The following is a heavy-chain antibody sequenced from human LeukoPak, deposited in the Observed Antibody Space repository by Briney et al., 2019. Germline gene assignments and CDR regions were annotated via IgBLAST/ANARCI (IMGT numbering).Heavy chain of an antibody. V-gene: IGHV3-30*04. J-gene: IGHJ6*02. D-gene: IGHD3-9*01. CDR3: AREYDILTGYPTSLYYYYYYGMDV. Sequence: GSLRLSCAASGFTFSSYAMHWVRQAPGKGLEWVAVISYDGSNKYYADSVKGRFTISRDNSKNTLYLQMNSLRAEDTAVYYCAREYDILTGYPTSLYYYYYYGMDVWGQGTTVTVSS. CDR1: GFTFSSYA. CDR2: ISYDGSNK.